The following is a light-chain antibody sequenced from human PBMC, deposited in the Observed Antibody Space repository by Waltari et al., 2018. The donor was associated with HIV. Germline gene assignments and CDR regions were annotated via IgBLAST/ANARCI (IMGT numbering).Light chain of an antibody. J-gene: IGLJ2*01. CDR2: DVS. CDR3: SSYAGSNNLL. CDR1: STDVGAYDY. Sequence: QSALTQPPSASGSPGQSVAISCTGTSTDVGAYDYVSLYQQHPGKAPKLVIYDVSNRPAGFPDRFSVSKSDNTASLTFSGLQTEDESDYFFSSYAGSNNLLFGGGTKLTV. V-gene: IGLV2-8*01.